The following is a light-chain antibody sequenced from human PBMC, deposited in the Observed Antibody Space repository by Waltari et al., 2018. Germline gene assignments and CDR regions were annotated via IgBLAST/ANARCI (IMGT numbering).Light chain of an antibody. J-gene: IGLJ2*01. V-gene: IGLV2-8*01. CDR1: SHDIGGHFQ. Sequence: QSALTQPPPASGSPGQPVTIPCTGTSHDIGGHFQVAWYQPHPGKAPKLMLYEVTTRPSGVPDRFSGSKSGNTASLTVSGLQAEDEAEYYCASYASYNTLVFGGGTKLTVL. CDR3: ASYASYNTLV. CDR2: EVT.